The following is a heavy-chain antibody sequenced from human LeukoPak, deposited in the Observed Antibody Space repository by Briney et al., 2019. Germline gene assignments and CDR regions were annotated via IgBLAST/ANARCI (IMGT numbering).Heavy chain of an antibody. J-gene: IGHJ5*02. CDR2: IYYSGST. CDR3: ARDHGDYGGWFDP. V-gene: IGHV4-59*01. CDR1: GGSISSYY. D-gene: IGHD4-23*01. Sequence: SGTLSLTCTVSGGSISSYYWSWIRQPPGKGLEWIGYIYYSGSTNYNPSLKSRVTISVDTSKNQFSLKLSSVTAADPAVYYCARDHGDYGGWFDPWGQGTLVTVSS.